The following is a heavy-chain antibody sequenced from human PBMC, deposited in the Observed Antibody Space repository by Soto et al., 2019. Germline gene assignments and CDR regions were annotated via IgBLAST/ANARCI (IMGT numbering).Heavy chain of an antibody. J-gene: IGHJ4*02. CDR2: ISGSSQTI. D-gene: IGHD2-15*01. Sequence: GSLRLSCAASGFIFNTYSMNWVRQAPGKGLEWVSYISGSSQTIFYADSVRGRFTISRDNANNSTYLQMVSLRDEDTAVYYCARTLSWRRGPFDSWGQGTLVTVSS. CDR1: GFIFNTYS. V-gene: IGHV3-48*02. CDR3: ARTLSWRRGPFDS.